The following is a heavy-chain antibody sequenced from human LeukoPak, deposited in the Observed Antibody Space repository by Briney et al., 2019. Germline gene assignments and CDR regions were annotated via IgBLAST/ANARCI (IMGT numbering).Heavy chain of an antibody. J-gene: IGHJ4*02. CDR3: ARVGDGRTEVDF. CDR1: GFLFSNSW. Sequence: GGSLRLSCADSGFLFSNSWMAWVCQAPGRGLEWLANINQDGSAKTCVDSVKGRFTISRDNAKNSLYLQMNSLRAEDTAVYYCARVGDGRTEVDFWGQGTLVTVSS. V-gene: IGHV3-7*05. D-gene: IGHD5-24*01. CDR2: INQDGSAK.